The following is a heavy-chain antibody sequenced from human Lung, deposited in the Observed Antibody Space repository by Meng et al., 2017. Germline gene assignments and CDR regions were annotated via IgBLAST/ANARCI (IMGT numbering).Heavy chain of an antibody. CDR2: IDPKSGDT. CDR3: ARDEDISAAGKLFGDY. V-gene: IGHV1-2*06. Sequence: QGQLVQVGAEGKKPGASGTVSCKPSGYNFPAYYIHWVRLAPGQGLEWMGHIDPKSGDTRYAQKFQGRVTMTGDTSIGTAYMELTGLRADDTALYYCARDEDISAAGKLFGDYWGQGTLVTVSS. D-gene: IGHD6-13*01. J-gene: IGHJ4*02. CDR1: GYNFPAYY.